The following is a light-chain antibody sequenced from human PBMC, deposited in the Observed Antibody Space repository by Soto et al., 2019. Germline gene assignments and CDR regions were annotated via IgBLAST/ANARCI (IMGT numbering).Light chain of an antibody. CDR3: QQRSNWPPN. J-gene: IGKJ5*01. CDR1: QSVSSY. CDR2: DAS. V-gene: IGKV3-11*01. Sequence: EIVLTHSPASLSCSPQERATLSCRASQSVSSYLAWYQQKPGQAPRLLIYDASNRATGIPARFSGSGSGTDFTLTISSLEPEDFAVYYCQQRSNWPPNFGQGTRLEIK.